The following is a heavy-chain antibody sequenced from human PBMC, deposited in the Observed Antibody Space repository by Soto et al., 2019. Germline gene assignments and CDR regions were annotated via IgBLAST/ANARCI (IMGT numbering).Heavy chain of an antibody. CDR3: ARNMLRGNWFDP. Sequence: ASVKVSCRASGYTFTSYAMHWVRQAPGQSREWMGWITAGNGNTKYSQKFQGRVTITRDTSASTAYMELSSLRSEDTAVYYCARNMLRGNWFDPWGQGTLVTASS. V-gene: IGHV1-3*01. J-gene: IGHJ5*02. CDR2: ITAGNGNT. CDR1: GYTFTSYA. D-gene: IGHD2-8*01.